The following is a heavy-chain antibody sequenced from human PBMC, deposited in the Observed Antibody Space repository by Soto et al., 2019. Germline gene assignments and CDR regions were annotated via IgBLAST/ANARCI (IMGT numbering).Heavy chain of an antibody. V-gene: IGHV3-30*18. J-gene: IGHJ4*02. CDR1: GFTFSSYG. CDR2: ISYDGSNK. CDR3: AKGDTVTGQKYRIDY. Sequence: GGSLRLCCAASGFTFSSYGMHWVRQAPGKGLEWVAVISYDGSNKYYADSVKGRFTISRDNSKNTLYLQMNSLRAEDTAVYYCAKGDTVTGQKYRIDYWGQGTLVTVSS. D-gene: IGHD4-4*01.